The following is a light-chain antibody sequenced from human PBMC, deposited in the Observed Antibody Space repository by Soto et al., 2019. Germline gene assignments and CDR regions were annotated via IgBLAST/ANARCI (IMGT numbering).Light chain of an antibody. V-gene: IGKV3-15*01. CDR2: GAS. Sequence: IGMTRSPATLSVSPGERATLPCRASQSVSSNLAWYQQKPGQAPRLLIYGASTRATGIPARFSGSGSGTEFTLTISSLQSEDFAVYYCQQYNNWPWTFGQGTKVDIK. CDR1: QSVSSN. CDR3: QQYNNWPWT. J-gene: IGKJ1*01.